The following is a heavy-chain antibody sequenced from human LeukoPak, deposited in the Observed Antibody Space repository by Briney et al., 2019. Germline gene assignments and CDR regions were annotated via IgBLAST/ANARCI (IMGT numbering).Heavy chain of an antibody. Sequence: PAGSLRLSCAASGFTFSSYAMSWVRQAPGKGLEWVSAISGSVGRTYYADSVKGRITTSRDNSKNTLYLQMNSLRAEDTAVYYCAKGGHYDFWSGYDYYYYYMDVWGKGTTVTVSS. CDR1: GFTFSSYA. CDR3: AKGGHYDFWSGYDYYYYYMDV. D-gene: IGHD3-3*01. J-gene: IGHJ6*03. CDR2: ISGSVGRT. V-gene: IGHV3-23*01.